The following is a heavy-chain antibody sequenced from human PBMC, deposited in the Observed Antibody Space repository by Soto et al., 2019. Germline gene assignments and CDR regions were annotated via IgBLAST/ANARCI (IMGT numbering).Heavy chain of an antibody. CDR2: IYYSGST. CDR1: GGSISSGGYY. CDR3: ARGPSYGDYVYYGMDV. Sequence: QVQLQESGPGLVKPSQTLSLTCTVSGGSISSGGYYWSWIRQHPGKGLEWIGYIYYSGSTYYNPSLKSRVTISEGTSKNQFSLQLSSVTAADTAVYYCARGPSYGDYVYYGMDVWGQGTTVTVSS. J-gene: IGHJ6*02. D-gene: IGHD4-17*01. V-gene: IGHV4-31*03.